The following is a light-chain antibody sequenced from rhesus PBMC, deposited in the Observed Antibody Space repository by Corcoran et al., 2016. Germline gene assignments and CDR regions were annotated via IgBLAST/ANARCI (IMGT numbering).Light chain of an antibody. J-gene: IGKJ3*01. CDR2: KAS. V-gene: IGKV1-22*01. Sequence: DIQMTQSPSSLSASVGDTVTITCRASQSISSWLDWYQQKPGKAPKRLIYKASSLESGVPSRFSGSGSGTNFTLTISSLQPEDFATYYCLQYSSSPFTFGPGTKLDIK. CDR3: LQYSSSPFT. CDR1: QSISSW.